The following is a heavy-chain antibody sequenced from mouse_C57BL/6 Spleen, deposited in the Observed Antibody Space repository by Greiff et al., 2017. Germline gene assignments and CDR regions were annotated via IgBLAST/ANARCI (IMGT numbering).Heavy chain of an antibody. V-gene: IGHV5-17*01. Sequence: EVQLVESGGGLVKPGGSLKLSCAASGFTFSDYGMHWVRQAPEKGLEWVAYISSGSSTIYYADTVKGRFTISRDNAKNTLFLQMTSRRSEDTAMYYCAREGYSNFAWFAYWGQGTLVTVSA. J-gene: IGHJ3*01. CDR2: ISSGSSTI. D-gene: IGHD2-5*01. CDR3: AREGYSNFAWFAY. CDR1: GFTFSDYG.